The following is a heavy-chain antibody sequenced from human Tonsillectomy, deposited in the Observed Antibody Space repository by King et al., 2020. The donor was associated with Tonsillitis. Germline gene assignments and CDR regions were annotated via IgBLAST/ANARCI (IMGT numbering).Heavy chain of an antibody. D-gene: IGHD4-17*01. V-gene: IGHV4-30-4*01. J-gene: IGHJ2*01. Sequence: VQLQESGPGLVKPSQTLSLTCTVSGGPISSDDYYWSWIRQPPGKGLEWIGYIYYSGSTYYNPSLKSRVTISVETSENQFSLKLTSVTAADTAVYYCARGNPPTTPTVLWGRGTLVTVSS. CDR2: IYYSGST. CDR1: GGPISSDDYY. CDR3: ARGNPPTTPTVL.